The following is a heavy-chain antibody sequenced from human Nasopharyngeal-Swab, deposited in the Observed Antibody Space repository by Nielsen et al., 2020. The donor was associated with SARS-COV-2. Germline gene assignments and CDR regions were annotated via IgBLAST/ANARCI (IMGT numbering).Heavy chain of an antibody. CDR2: ISHNSGT. CDR1: GVSITSQY. V-gene: IGHV4-59*11. CDR3: AKEGATGWFDP. Sequence: SETLSLTCTVSGVSITSQYWSWIRQPPGKGLEGIGYISHNSGTSYNPSLKSRVTMFMDTSKNQFSLRLRSVTAADTAVYYCAKEGATGWFDPCGQGTLVTVSS. J-gene: IGHJ5*02.